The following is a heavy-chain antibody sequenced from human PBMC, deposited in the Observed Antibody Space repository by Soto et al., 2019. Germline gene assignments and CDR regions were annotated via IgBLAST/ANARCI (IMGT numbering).Heavy chain of an antibody. V-gene: IGHV3-23*01. CDR2: ISGSGGST. J-gene: IGHJ5*02. CDR3: AKDHCSSTSCNNWFDP. Sequence: GGSLRLSCAASVFTFSSYAMSWVRQAPGKGLEWVSAISGSGGSTYYADSVKGRFTISRDNSKNTLYLQMNSLRAEDTAVYYCAKDHCSSTSCNNWFDPWGQGTLVTVSS. CDR1: VFTFSSYA. D-gene: IGHD2-2*01.